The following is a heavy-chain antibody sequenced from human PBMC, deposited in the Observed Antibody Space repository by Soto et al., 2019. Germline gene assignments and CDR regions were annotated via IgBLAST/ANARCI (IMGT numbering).Heavy chain of an antibody. CDR3: ATRITVFGLLIPPFDP. Sequence: SETLSLTCAVYGGSVNGYYWNWIRQPPGKGLEWIGEINHTGGTHYNPSLKSRVTMSVDTSKNQFSLRLSSVTAADTAIYYCATRITVFGLLIPPFDPWGQGTQVTRLL. J-gene: IGHJ5*02. V-gene: IGHV4-34*01. D-gene: IGHD3-3*01. CDR2: INHTGGT. CDR1: GGSVNGYY.